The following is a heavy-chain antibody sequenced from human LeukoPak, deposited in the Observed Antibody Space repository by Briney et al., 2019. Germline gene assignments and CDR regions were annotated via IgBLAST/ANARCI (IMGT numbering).Heavy chain of an antibody. CDR2: ISSSGSTV. CDR1: GFTFSDYY. V-gene: IGHV3-11*01. CDR3: ARDLSRYYYGMDV. Sequence: GGPLRLSCAASGFTFSDYYMSWIRQAPGKGLEWVSYISSSGSTVYYADSVKGRFTISRDNAKNSLYLQMNSLRAEDTAVYYCARDLSRYYYGMDVWGQGTTVTVSS. J-gene: IGHJ6*02.